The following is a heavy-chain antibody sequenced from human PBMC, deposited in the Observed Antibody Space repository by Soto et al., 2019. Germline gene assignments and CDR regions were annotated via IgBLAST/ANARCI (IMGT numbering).Heavy chain of an antibody. J-gene: IGHJ5*02. V-gene: IGHV1-69*13. Sequence: SVKVSCKASGGTFSSYAISWVRQAPGQGLEWMGGIIPIFGTANYAQKFQGRVTITADESTSTAYMELSSLRSEDTAVYSCARAYYYEVAGWFDPWGPGTLVTVSS. D-gene: IGHD3-22*01. CDR1: GGTFSSYA. CDR3: ARAYYYEVAGWFDP. CDR2: IIPIFGTA.